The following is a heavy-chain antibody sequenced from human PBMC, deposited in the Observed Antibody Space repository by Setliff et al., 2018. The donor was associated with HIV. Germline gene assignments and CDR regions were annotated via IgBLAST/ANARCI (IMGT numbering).Heavy chain of an antibody. CDR1: GFTFSSYG. J-gene: IGHJ6*02. Sequence: PGGSLRLSCAASGFTFSSYGMHWVRQAPGKGLEWVAVIWYDGSNKYYADSVKGRFTISRDNSKNTLSLQMNSLRAEDTAVYYCARDTAMVPYYYYGMDVWGQGTTGAVSS. CDR3: ARDTAMVPYYYYGMDV. CDR2: IWYDGSNK. V-gene: IGHV3-33*01. D-gene: IGHD5-18*01.